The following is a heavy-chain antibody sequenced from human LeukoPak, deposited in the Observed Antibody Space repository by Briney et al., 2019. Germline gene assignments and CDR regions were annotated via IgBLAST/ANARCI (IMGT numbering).Heavy chain of an antibody. CDR3: ARRLTVTKHYDY. D-gene: IGHD4-17*01. CDR1: GFTFSSHG. J-gene: IGHJ4*02. Sequence: PGGSLRLSCAASGFTFSSHGMSWVRQAPAKGLEWVSTISAGGSGTYYADSVKGRFTISRDNSRATLYLQMNSLGAEDTAVYYCARRLTVTKHYDYWGQGTLVTVSS. CDR2: ISAGGSGT. V-gene: IGHV3-23*01.